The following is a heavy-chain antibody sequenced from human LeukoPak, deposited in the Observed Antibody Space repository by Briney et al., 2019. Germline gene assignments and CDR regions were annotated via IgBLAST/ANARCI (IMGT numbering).Heavy chain of an antibody. CDR2: MNPNSGNT. CDR3: ARGPPSGYCSSTSCYSGANY. D-gene: IGHD2-2*01. CDR1: GYTFTSYD. V-gene: IGHV1-8*03. J-gene: IGHJ4*02. Sequence: ASVKVSCKASGYTFTSYDINWVRQATGQGLEWMGWMNPNSGNTGYAQKFQGRVTITRNTSISTAYMELSSLRSEDTAVYYCARGPPSGYCSSTSCYSGANYWGQGTLVTVSS.